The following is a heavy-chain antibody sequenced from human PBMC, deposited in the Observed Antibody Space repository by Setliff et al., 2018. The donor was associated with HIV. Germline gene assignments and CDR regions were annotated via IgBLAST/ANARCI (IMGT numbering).Heavy chain of an antibody. CDR3: AREEYTQYYFDY. Sequence: GGSLRLSCTASGFTFSSFGMHWVRQAPGKGLEWVALTWFDESHKFYADSVKGRFTISRDNSKNTLYLQMNSLRAEDTAVYYCAREEYTQYYFDYWGQGTLVTVSS. CDR2: TWFDESHK. CDR1: GFTFSSFG. V-gene: IGHV3-30*02. D-gene: IGHD6-6*01. J-gene: IGHJ4*02.